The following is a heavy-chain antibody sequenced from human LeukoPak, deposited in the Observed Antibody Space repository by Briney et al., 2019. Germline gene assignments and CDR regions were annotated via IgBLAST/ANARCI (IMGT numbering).Heavy chain of an antibody. V-gene: IGHV3-21*04. CDR1: GFTFSSYS. CDR3: AKEMSWLPPGMDY. J-gene: IGHJ4*02. Sequence: GGSLRLSCAASGFTFSSYSMNWVRQAPGKGLEWVSSISSSSSYIYYADSVKGRFTISRDNSKNTLYLQMNSLRAEDTAVYYCAKEMSWLPPGMDYWGQGTLVTVSS. CDR2: ISSSSSYI. D-gene: IGHD5-12*01.